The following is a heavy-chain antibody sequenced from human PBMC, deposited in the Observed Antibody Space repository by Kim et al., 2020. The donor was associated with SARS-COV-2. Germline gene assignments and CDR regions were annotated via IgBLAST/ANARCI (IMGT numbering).Heavy chain of an antibody. CDR1: GGSISSSSYY. D-gene: IGHD6-6*01. J-gene: IGHJ4*02. Sequence: SETLSLTCTVSGGSISSSSYYWGWIRQPPGKGLEWIGSIYYSGSTYYNPSLKSRVTISVDTSKNQFSLKLSSVTAADTAVYYCARKGSGGQSSSPDYWGQGTLVTVSS. CDR2: IYYSGST. V-gene: IGHV4-39*01. CDR3: ARKGSGGQSSSPDY.